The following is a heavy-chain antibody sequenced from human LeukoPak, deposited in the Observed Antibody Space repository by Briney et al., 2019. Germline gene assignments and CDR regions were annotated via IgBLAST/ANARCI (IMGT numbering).Heavy chain of an antibody. Sequence: PGGSLRLSCAASGFTFSDYYMSWIRQAPGKGLEWVSYISSSGSIIYYADSVKGRFTISRDNAKNSLYLQMNSLRAEDTAVYYCARRNPRRTYCSGGSCYSDNYYYMDVWGKGTTVTVSS. CDR3: ARRNPRRTYCSGGSCYSDNYYYMDV. CDR2: ISSSGSII. D-gene: IGHD2-15*01. V-gene: IGHV3-11*04. CDR1: GFTFSDYY. J-gene: IGHJ6*03.